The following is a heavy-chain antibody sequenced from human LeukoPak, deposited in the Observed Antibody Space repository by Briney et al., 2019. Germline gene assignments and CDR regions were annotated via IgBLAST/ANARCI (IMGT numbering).Heavy chain of an antibody. J-gene: IGHJ6*04. V-gene: IGHV1-2*02. CDR2: INPNSGGT. Sequence: ASVKVSCKASGYTFTGYYMHWVRQAPGQGLEWMGWINPNSGGTNFAQKFQGRVTMTRDTSISTAYMELSRLRSDDTAVYYCARDDSGGYYGMDVWGKGTTVTISS. CDR3: ARDDSGGYYGMDV. CDR1: GYTFTGYY. D-gene: IGHD3-22*01.